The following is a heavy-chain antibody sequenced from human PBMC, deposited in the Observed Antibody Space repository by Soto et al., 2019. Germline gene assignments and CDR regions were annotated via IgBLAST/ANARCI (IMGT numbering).Heavy chain of an antibody. V-gene: IGHV3-30*18. J-gene: IGHJ4*02. CDR1: GFTFSAYA. CDR2: VSNDGRNT. CDR3: AKGGRQWLVTSDFNY. Sequence: VQLVESGGGVVQPGRSLRLSCAASGFTFSAYAMHWVRQAPGKGLEWVAVVSNDGRNTHYADSVKGRFTISRDSSKNTVSLEMTSLRAEDTAVYYGAKGGRQWLVTSDFNYWGQGALVTVSS. D-gene: IGHD6-19*01.